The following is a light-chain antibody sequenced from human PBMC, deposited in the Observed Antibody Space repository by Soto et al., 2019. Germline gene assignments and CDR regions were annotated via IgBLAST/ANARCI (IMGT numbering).Light chain of an antibody. Sequence: EIVLTQSPVTLSLSPGERATLSCRASQRVSKNILGWYQHKTGQAPRLLIYGATNTTTGVPDRFSGSGSGTDFVLTISRLEPEDSAVYYCQQYGRSPLTFGRGTKLEIK. CDR2: GAT. V-gene: IGKV3-20*01. J-gene: IGKJ4*01. CDR3: QQYGRSPLT. CDR1: QRVSKNI.